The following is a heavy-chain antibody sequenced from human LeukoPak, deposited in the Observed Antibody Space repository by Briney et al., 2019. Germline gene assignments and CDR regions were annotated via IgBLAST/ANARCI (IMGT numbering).Heavy chain of an antibody. CDR3: ARDLRYSGTWYYYGMDV. D-gene: IGHD6-13*01. Sequence: SETLSLTCGVSGGSITTTNWWSWLRPPPAQALEWMGEIPLSGRTNYNPSLNSRVTLALDTSKNHLSLSLTSVTAADTAVYYCARDLRYSGTWYYYGMDVWGQGTTVTVSS. J-gene: IGHJ6*02. V-gene: IGHV4-4*02. CDR1: GGSITTTNW. CDR2: IPLSGRT.